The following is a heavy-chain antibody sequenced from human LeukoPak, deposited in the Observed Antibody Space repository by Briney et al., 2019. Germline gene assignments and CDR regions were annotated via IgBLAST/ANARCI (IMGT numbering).Heavy chain of an antibody. CDR2: ISSSSSYI. Sequence: GGSLRLSCAASGFTFSSYSMNWVRQAPGKGLEWVSSISSSSSYIYYADSVKGRFTISRDNAKNSLYLQMHSLRAEDTSVYYCARAVYCGGDCYFPLDIWGQGTMVTVSS. D-gene: IGHD2-21*02. J-gene: IGHJ3*02. CDR3: ARAVYCGGDCYFPLDI. CDR1: GFTFSSYS. V-gene: IGHV3-21*01.